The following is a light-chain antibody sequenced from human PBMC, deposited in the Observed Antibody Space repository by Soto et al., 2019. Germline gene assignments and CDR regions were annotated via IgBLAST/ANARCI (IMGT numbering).Light chain of an antibody. Sequence: IVLTQAPATLSLSPGARATLSCRASQSVSGCLAWYQQKPGQAPRLLIYDASNRATGIPARFSGSGSGADFTLTISSLEPEDFAVYYCQQRSNWPSITFGQGTRLEIK. CDR3: QQRSNWPSIT. J-gene: IGKJ5*01. CDR2: DAS. CDR1: QSVSGC. V-gene: IGKV3-11*01.